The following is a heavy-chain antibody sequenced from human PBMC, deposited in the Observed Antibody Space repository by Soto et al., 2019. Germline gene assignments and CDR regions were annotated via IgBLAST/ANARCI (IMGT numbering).Heavy chain of an antibody. Sequence: GASVKVSCKASGYTFTGYYMHWVRQAPGQGLEWMGWINPNSGGTNYAQKFQGRVTMTRDTSISPAYMELSRLRSDDTAVYYCARYCSGGSCKARYAFDIWGQGTMVTVSS. D-gene: IGHD2-15*01. J-gene: IGHJ3*02. CDR2: INPNSGGT. V-gene: IGHV1-2*02. CDR1: GYTFTGYY. CDR3: ARYCSGGSCKARYAFDI.